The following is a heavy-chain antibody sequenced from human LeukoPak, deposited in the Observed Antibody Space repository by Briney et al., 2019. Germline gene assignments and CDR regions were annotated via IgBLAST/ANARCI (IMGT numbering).Heavy chain of an antibody. D-gene: IGHD6-13*01. Sequence: GGSLRLSCAASGFTFSTYTMHWVHQTPGKGLEWVAVISYDGNNRYYADSVKGRFTISRDNSKNTLYLQMNSLRAEDTAVYYCARDLAAGTDYWGQGTLVTVSS. CDR1: GFTFSTYT. CDR2: ISYDGNNR. CDR3: ARDLAAGTDY. J-gene: IGHJ4*02. V-gene: IGHV3-30-3*01.